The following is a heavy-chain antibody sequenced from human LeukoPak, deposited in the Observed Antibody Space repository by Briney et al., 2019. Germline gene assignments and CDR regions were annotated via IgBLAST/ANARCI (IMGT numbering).Heavy chain of an antibody. V-gene: IGHV4-39*07. CDR2: IYYSGST. CDR3: ARTSTVTRLIDY. J-gene: IGHJ4*02. D-gene: IGHD4-17*01. CDR1: GGSISSSSYY. Sequence: SETLSLTCTVSGGSISSSSYYWGWIRQPPGKGLEWIGSIYYSGSTYYNPSLKSRVTISVDTSKIQFSLKLSSVTAADTAVYYCARTSTVTRLIDYWGQGTLVTVSS.